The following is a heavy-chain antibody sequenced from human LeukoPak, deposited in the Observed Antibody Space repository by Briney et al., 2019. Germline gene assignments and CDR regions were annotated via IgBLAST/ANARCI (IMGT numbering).Heavy chain of an antibody. V-gene: IGHV3-23*01. CDR1: GFRFSSFA. D-gene: IGHD3-22*01. CDR3: ARIDSSGDLSFDY. CDR2: ISGGGSNT. J-gene: IGHJ4*02. Sequence: GGSLRLSCAASGFRFSSFAMSWVRQVPGKGLEWVSAISGGGSNTYYAASVKGRFTISRDNSKNTLYLQMNSLRAEDTAVYYCARIDSSGDLSFDYWGQGTLVTVAS.